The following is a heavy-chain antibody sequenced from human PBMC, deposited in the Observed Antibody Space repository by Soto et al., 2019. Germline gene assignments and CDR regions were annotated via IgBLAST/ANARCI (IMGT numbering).Heavy chain of an antibody. CDR1: GYTFRNFG. J-gene: IGHJ6*02. V-gene: IGHV1-18*01. CDR2: ISAYNGNT. CDR3: ARDRPLWELLPWDYHYYGMDV. D-gene: IGHD2-15*01. Sequence: SVKVSCKASGYTFRNFGISWVRQVPGQEFEGMGWISAYNGNTFSAQKVQDRLTMTTDKSTTTAYMELRSLRSDDTAIYYCARDRPLWELLPWDYHYYGMDVWGQVTTVTVSS.